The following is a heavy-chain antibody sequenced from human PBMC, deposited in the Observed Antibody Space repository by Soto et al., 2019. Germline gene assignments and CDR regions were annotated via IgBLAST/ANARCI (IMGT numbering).Heavy chain of an antibody. J-gene: IGHJ6*02. D-gene: IGHD3-10*01. CDR3: AREGYYSGSGTYSPPRYYGMDV. CDR2: ISDYNGNT. Sequence: QVQLVQSGAEVRKPGASVKVSCKASGYTFSNFGLSWVRQAPGQGLEWMGWISDYNGNTHYAQKFQGRFIMTTDRSTRTAYVELRSLTSDDTAVYFCAREGYYSGSGTYSPPRYYGMDVWGPGTTVTVSS. V-gene: IGHV1-18*01. CDR1: GYTFSNFG.